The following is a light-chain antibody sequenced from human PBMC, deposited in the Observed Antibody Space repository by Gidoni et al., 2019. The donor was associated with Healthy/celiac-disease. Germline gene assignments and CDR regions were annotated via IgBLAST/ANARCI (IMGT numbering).Light chain of an antibody. Sequence: DIVLTQSPGTLSLSPGERATLSCRASQSVSSRYLAWYQQKPGQAPRLLIYGASSRATGIPDRFSGSVSGTDFTLTISRLEPEDFAVYYCQQYGSSPSWTFGQGTKVEIK. CDR2: GAS. CDR3: QQYGSSPSWT. V-gene: IGKV3-20*01. J-gene: IGKJ1*01. CDR1: QSVSSRY.